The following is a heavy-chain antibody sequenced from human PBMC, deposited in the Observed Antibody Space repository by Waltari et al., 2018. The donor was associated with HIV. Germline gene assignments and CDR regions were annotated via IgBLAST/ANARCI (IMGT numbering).Heavy chain of an antibody. Sequence: EVHLVESGGGLVQPGGSLRLSCTGSGFPFRNYWMSWVRQAPGKRPGWVGSINYNGGDKYYVDSVNGRFTISRENGKNSLYLQMSSLRVEDTAVYYCAMEPFWGQGILVTVSS. CDR1: GFPFRNYW. J-gene: IGHJ4*02. V-gene: IGHV3-7*04. CDR2: INYNGGDK. CDR3: AMEPF.